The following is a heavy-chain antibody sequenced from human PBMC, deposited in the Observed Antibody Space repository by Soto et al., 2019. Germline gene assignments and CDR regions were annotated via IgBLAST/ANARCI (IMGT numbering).Heavy chain of an antibody. J-gene: IGHJ6*03. Sequence: ASVKVSCKASGYTFTSYDINWVRQATGQGLEWMGWMNPNSGNTGYAQKFQGRVTMTRNTSISTAYMGLSSLRSEDTAVYYCARAHRITGPERPRNFGRDYYYYMDVWGKGTTVTVSS. CDR1: GYTFTSYD. D-gene: IGHD3-9*01. V-gene: IGHV1-8*01. CDR2: MNPNSGNT. CDR3: ARAHRITGPERPRNFGRDYYYYMDV.